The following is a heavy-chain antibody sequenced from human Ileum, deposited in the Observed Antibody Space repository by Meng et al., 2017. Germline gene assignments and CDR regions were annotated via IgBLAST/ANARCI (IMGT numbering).Heavy chain of an antibody. CDR2: INHSGST. Sequence: QVQLQRWGAGLLEPSETLSLTCAVYGGSFSGYYWSWIRQPPGKGLEWIGEINHSGSTNYNPSLKSRVTISVDTSKNQFSLKLSSVTAADTAVYYCARTSGWFYYWGQGTLVTVSS. J-gene: IGHJ4*02. CDR1: GGSFSGYY. CDR3: ARTSGWFYY. D-gene: IGHD6-19*01. V-gene: IGHV4-34*01.